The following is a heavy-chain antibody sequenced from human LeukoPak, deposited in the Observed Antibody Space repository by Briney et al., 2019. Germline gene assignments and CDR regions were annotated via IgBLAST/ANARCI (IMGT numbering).Heavy chain of an antibody. CDR2: IYTSGST. CDR3: ARCEGYCSSTSCYQSAFDI. V-gene: IGHV4-61*02. Sequence: SQALSLTCTVSGGSISSGSYYWSWIRQPAGKGLEWIGRIYTSGSTNYNPSLKSRVTISVDTSKNQFSLKLSSVTAADTAVYYCARCEGYCSSTSCYQSAFDIWGQGTMVTVSS. J-gene: IGHJ3*02. CDR1: GGSISSGSYY. D-gene: IGHD2-2*01.